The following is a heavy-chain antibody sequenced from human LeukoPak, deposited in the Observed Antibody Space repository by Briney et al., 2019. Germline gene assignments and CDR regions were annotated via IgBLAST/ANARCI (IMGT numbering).Heavy chain of an antibody. CDR2: IYYSGST. D-gene: IGHD3-16*02. CDR1: GGSISSGGYY. Sequence: SETLSLTCTVSGGSISSGGYYWSWIRQHPGKGLEWIGYIYYSGSTYYNPSLKSRVTISVDTSKNQFSLKLSSVTAADTAVYYCATAIPLSFLSHNWFDPWGQGTLVTVSS. V-gene: IGHV4-31*03. CDR3: ATAIPLSFLSHNWFDP. J-gene: IGHJ5*02.